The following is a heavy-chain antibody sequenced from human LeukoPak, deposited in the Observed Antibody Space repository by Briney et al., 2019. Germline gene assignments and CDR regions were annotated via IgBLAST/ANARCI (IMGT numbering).Heavy chain of an antibody. Sequence: GGSLRLSCAASGFTFSSNAMNWVRQAPGKGLEWVSGITGSGDSTYYADSVKGRFTISRDNAKNTLYLQMNSLRAEDTAVYYCARDHTGDYWGQGTLVTVSS. J-gene: IGHJ4*02. CDR1: GFTFSSNA. D-gene: IGHD4-17*01. CDR2: ITGSGDST. V-gene: IGHV3-23*01. CDR3: ARDHTGDY.